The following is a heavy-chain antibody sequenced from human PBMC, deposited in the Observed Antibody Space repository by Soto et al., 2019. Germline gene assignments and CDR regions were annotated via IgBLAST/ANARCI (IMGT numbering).Heavy chain of an antibody. J-gene: IGHJ4*02. Sequence: SETLSLTCTVSGGSISSYHWSWIRQPPGKGLEWIGYIYYSGSTNCNPSLKSRVTISVDTSKNQFSLQLSSVTAADTAVYYCARHDGSGSYNRPLDYWGQGTLVTVSS. CDR3: ARHDGSGSYNRPLDY. V-gene: IGHV4-59*08. CDR1: GGSISSYH. CDR2: IYYSGST. D-gene: IGHD3-10*01.